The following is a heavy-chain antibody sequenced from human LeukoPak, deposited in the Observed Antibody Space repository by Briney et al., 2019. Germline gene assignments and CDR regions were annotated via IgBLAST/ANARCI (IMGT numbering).Heavy chain of an antibody. Sequence: GGSLRLSCAASGFTFSSYSMNWVRQAPGKGLEWVSSISSSSSYIYYADSVKGRFTISRDNAKNSLYLQMNSLRAEDTAVYYCARDRDYYDSSGYGYWGQGTLVTVSS. D-gene: IGHD3-22*01. CDR2: ISSSSSYI. V-gene: IGHV3-21*01. J-gene: IGHJ4*02. CDR1: GFTFSSYS. CDR3: ARDRDYYDSSGYGY.